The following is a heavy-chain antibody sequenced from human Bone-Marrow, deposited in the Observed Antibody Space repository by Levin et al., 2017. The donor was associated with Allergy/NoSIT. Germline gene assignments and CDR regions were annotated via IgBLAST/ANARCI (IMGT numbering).Heavy chain of an antibody. CDR2: MRNSGRII. CDR3: ARGRQYHVLDFFYGMDV. D-gene: IGHD2-2*01. V-gene: IGHV3-11*01. Sequence: GESLKISCAASGLRLGDSFMTWIRQAPGKGLEWISTMRNSGRIIFYADSVKGRFTISTDNAKNSFLLQMNNLRVEDTGVDYWARGRQYHVLDFFYGMDVWGQGIAVSVSS. J-gene: IGHJ6*02. CDR1: GLRLGDSF.